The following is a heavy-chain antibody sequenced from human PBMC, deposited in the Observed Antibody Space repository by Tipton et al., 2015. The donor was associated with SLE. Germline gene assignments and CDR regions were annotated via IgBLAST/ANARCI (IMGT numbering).Heavy chain of an antibody. CDR2: INHSGST. V-gene: IGHV4-34*01. D-gene: IGHD2-2*01. J-gene: IGHJ6*04. CDR3: ARGRSTSLPMDV. Sequence: TLSLTCAVYGGSFSGYYWSWIRQPPGKGLEWIGEINHSGSTNYNPSLKSRVTISVDTSKNQFSLRLSSVTAADTAVYYCARGRSTSLPMDVWGKGTTVTVSP. CDR1: GGSFSGYY.